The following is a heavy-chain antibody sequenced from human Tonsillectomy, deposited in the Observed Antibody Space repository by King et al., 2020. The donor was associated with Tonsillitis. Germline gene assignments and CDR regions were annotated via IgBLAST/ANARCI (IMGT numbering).Heavy chain of an antibody. CDR3: ARHHPGDDYDFWSGYYRNYMDV. J-gene: IGHJ6*03. Sequence: VQLQQWGAGLLKPSETLSLTCAVYGGSFSGYYWSWIRQPPGKGLEWIGEINHSGSTNYNPSLKSRVTISVDTPKNQFSLKLSSVTAADTAVYYCARHHPGDDYDFWSGYYRNYMDVWGKGTTVTVSS. V-gene: IGHV4-34*01. D-gene: IGHD3-3*01. CDR2: INHSGST. CDR1: GGSFSGYY.